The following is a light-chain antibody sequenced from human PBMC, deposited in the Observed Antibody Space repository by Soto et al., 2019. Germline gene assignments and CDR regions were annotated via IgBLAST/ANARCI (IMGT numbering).Light chain of an antibody. CDR1: SGYSNYK. Sequence: HLVLTQPPSASASLGASVTLTGTLSSGYSNYKVDWYQQRPGEGPRFVMRVGTGGFVGSKGDGIPDRFSVWGSGLIRYLTIKDIQEEDAGDSHCGADHGSGRNLVHVFGTGPKLTVL. CDR3: GADHGSGRNLVHV. J-gene: IGLJ1*01. V-gene: IGLV9-49*03. CDR2: VGTGGFVG.